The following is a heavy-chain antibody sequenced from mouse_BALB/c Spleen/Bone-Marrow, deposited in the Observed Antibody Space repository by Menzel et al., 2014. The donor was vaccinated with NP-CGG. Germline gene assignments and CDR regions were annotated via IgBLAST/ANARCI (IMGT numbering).Heavy chain of an antibody. Sequence: EVKLVESGGGLVQPGGSLKLSCAASGFDFSRYWMTWVRQAPGKGLEWVGEINPASSTINYTPSLKDKFIISRDNAKNTLYLQMSKVRYEDTALYYCAKNYYYGYVAYWGQGTLVTVSA. J-gene: IGHJ3*01. CDR2: INPASSTI. V-gene: IGHV4-1*02. D-gene: IGHD1-2*01. CDR3: AKNYYYGYVAY. CDR1: GFDFSRYW.